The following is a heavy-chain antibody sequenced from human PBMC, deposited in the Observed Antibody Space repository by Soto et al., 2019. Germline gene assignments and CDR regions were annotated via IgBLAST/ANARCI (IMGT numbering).Heavy chain of an antibody. CDR3: AREIASGWNAFDQ. CDR1: GFTVSSNY. D-gene: IGHD6-19*01. CDR2: LYSGGST. J-gene: IGHJ4*02. V-gene: IGHV3-66*01. Sequence: EVQLVESGGGLVRPGGSLRLSCEASGFTVSSNYMNWVRRAPGKGLEWLSVLYSGGSTYYADSVKGRFTISRDNSKNTLYLLMGSLRAEDTAVYYCAREIASGWNAFDQWGQGTLVTVSS.